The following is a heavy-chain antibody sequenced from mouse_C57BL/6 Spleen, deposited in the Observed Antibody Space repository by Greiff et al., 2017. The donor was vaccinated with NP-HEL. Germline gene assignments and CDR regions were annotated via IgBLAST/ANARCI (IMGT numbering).Heavy chain of an antibody. CDR2: ISDGGSYT. D-gene: IGHD1-1*01. CDR3: ARDYYGSYFDY. V-gene: IGHV5-4*01. J-gene: IGHJ2*01. CDR1: GFTFSSYA. Sequence: EVHLVESGGGLVKPGGSLKLSCAASGFTFSSYAMSWVRQTPEKRLEWVATISDGGSYTYYPDNVKGRFTISRDNAKNNLYLQMSHLKSEDTAMYYWARDYYGSYFDYWGQGTTLTVSS.